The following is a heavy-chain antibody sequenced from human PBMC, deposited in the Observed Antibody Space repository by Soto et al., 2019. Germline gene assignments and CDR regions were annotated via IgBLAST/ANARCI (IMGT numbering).Heavy chain of an antibody. CDR3: SRVGTGAEAWFRS. CDR1: GYTFSNYG. V-gene: IGHV1-18*01. CDR2: ISLYSDGT. J-gene: IGHJ5*02. Sequence: GASVKVSCKTSGYTFSNYGITWVRQPPGQPLEWLGWISLYSDGTNYAQTFQGRVSMTTDTSTTTAYMALASLRSDDPAGHYCSRVGTGAEAWFRSWGQGTLVTVSS. D-gene: IGHD3-10*01.